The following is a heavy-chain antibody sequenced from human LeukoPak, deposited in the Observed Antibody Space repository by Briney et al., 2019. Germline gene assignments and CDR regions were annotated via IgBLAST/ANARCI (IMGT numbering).Heavy chain of an antibody. J-gene: IGHJ6*02. CDR1: GFTVSSNY. CDR2: ISYDGSNK. CDR3: ARDPDSGGSCYICYYYYYGMDV. V-gene: IGHV3-30-3*01. D-gene: IGHD2-15*01. Sequence: GGSLRLSCAASGFTVSSNYMNWVRQAPGKGLEWVAVISYDGSNKYYADSVKGRFTISRDNSKNTLYLQMNSLRAEDTAVYYCARDPDSGGSCYICYYYYYGMDVWGQGTTVTVSS.